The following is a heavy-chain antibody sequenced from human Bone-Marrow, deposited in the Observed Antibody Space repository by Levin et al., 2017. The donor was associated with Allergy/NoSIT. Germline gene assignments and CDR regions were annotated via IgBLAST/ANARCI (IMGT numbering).Heavy chain of an antibody. CDR1: GFTFSSYA. J-gene: IGHJ4*01. CDR2: ISGSGGST. Sequence: GESLKISCAASGFTFSSYAMSWVRQAPGKGLEWVSAISGSGGSTYYADSVKGRFTISRDNSKNTLYLQMNSLRAEDTAVYYCAKARLFVAAAGLDYWGHGTLVTVSS. D-gene: IGHD6-13*01. V-gene: IGHV3-23*01. CDR3: AKARLFVAAAGLDY.